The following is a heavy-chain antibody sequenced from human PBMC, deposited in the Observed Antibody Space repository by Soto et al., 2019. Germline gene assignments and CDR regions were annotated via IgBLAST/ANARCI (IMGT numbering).Heavy chain of an antibody. CDR2: IIPIFGTA. D-gene: IGHD6-6*01. CDR3: ATDPPYSSSSRDFDY. J-gene: IGHJ4*02. CDR1: GGTFSSYA. V-gene: IGHV1-69*06. Sequence: SVKVSCKASGGTFSSYAISWVRQAPGQGLEWMGGIIPIFGTANYAQKFQGRVTITADKSTNTAYMELSSLRSEDTAVYYCATDPPYSSSSRDFDYWGQGTLVTVSS.